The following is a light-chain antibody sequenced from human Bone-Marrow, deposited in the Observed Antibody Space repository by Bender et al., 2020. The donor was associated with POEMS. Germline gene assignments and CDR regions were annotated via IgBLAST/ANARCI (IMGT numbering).Light chain of an antibody. CDR3: VAWDDTLNGWV. J-gene: IGLJ2*01. Sequence: ISCSGSNSNIGSNIVNWYQQLPGTAPKLLIYSDDQRPSGVPDRFSGSKSGTSASLAIRGLHSEDEADYYCVAWDDTLNGWVFGGGTKLTVL. CDR2: SDD. CDR1: NSNIGSNI. V-gene: IGLV1-44*01.